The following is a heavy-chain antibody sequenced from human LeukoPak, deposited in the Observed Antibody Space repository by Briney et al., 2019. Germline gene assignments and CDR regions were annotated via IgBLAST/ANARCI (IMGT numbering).Heavy chain of an antibody. V-gene: IGHV4-34*01. CDR3: ARGVGSSWPTNFDY. Sequence: SEILSLTCAVYGGSFSGYYWSWIRQPPGKGLEWIGEINHSGSTNYNPSLKSRVTTSVDTSKNQFSLKLSSVTAADTAVYYCARGVGSSWPTNFDYWGQGTLVTVSS. CDR1: GGSFSGYY. CDR2: INHSGST. J-gene: IGHJ4*02. D-gene: IGHD6-13*01.